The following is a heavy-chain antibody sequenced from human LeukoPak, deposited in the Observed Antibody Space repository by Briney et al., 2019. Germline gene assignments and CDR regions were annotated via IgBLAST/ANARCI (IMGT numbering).Heavy chain of an antibody. CDR3: ARHEGPGIAVAGTHRGAFDI. J-gene: IGHJ3*02. CDR2: IYYSGST. Sequence: SETLSLTCTVSGGSISSYYWSWIRQPPGKGLEWIGYIYYSGSTNYNPSLKSRVTISVDTSKNQFSLKLSSVTAADTAVYHCARHEGPGIAVAGTHRGAFDIWGQGTMVTVSS. CDR1: GGSISSYY. V-gene: IGHV4-59*08. D-gene: IGHD6-19*01.